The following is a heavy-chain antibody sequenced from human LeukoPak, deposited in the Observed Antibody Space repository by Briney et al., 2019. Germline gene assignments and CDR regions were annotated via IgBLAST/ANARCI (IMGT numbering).Heavy chain of an antibody. CDR2: IIPIFGTA. V-gene: IGHV1-69*05. Sequence: SVKVSCKASGYTFTSYDISWVRQAPGQGLEWMGGIIPIFGTANYAQKFQGRVTITTDESTSTAYMELSSLRSEDTAVYYCARGDSSSWYMIGLLDPWGQGTLVTVSS. CDR3: ARGDSSSWYMIGLLDP. J-gene: IGHJ5*02. CDR1: GYTFTSYD. D-gene: IGHD6-13*01.